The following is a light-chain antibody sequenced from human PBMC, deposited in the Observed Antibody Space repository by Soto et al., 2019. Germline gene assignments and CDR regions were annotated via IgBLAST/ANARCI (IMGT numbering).Light chain of an antibody. CDR3: SSFSVASPL. V-gene: IGLV2-14*01. CDR1: SSDIGGYNY. CDR2: DVS. Sequence: QSVLTQPASMSGSPGQSVTISCAGTSSDIGGYNYVSWYQHHPGTAPKLIIYDVSSRPSGVSHRFSASKSGNTASLTISGLQAEDEADSYCSSFSVASPLFGTGTKVTVL. J-gene: IGLJ1*01.